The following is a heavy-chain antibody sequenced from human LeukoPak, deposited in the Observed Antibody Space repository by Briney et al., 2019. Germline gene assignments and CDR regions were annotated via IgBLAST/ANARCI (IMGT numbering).Heavy chain of an antibody. CDR2: ISWNSGNI. D-gene: IGHD2-2*01. CDR1: GFTFDDYA. Sequence: PGGSLRLSSAASGFTFDDYAMHWVRQAPGKGLEWVSGISWNSGNIGYADSVKGRFTISRDNAKNSLYLQMNSLRAEDMALYYCAKGYCSSTSCPGAYWGQGTLVTVSS. J-gene: IGHJ4*02. CDR3: AKGYCSSTSCPGAY. V-gene: IGHV3-9*03.